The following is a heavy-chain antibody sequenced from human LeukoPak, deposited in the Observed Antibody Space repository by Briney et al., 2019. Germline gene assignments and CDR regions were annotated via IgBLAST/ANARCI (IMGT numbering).Heavy chain of an antibody. CDR3: AGVAAMVKGLDP. J-gene: IGHJ5*02. Sequence: PSQTLSLTCTVSGVSISSGGYYWSWLRQPPGKGLEWIGYIYHSGSTYYNPSLKSRVTISVDRSKNQFSLKLSSVTAADTAVYYCAGVAAMVKGLDPWGQGTLVTVSS. CDR1: GVSISSGGYY. V-gene: IGHV4-30-2*01. CDR2: IYHSGST. D-gene: IGHD5-18*01.